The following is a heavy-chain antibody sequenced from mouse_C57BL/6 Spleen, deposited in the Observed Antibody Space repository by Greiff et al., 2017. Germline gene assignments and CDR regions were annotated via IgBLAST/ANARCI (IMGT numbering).Heavy chain of an antibody. J-gene: IGHJ2*01. Sequence: QVQLQQPGAELVRPGSSVQLSCKASGYTFTSYWMHWVKQRPIQGLEWIGNIDPSDSETHYNQKFKDKATLTVDKSSSTAYMQLSSLTSEDSAVYYGAHLYDYGSTHRGQGTIRTVS. D-gene: IGHD1-1*01. CDR2: IDPSDSET. CDR1: GYTFTSYW. V-gene: IGHV1-52*01. CDR3: AHLYDYGSTH.